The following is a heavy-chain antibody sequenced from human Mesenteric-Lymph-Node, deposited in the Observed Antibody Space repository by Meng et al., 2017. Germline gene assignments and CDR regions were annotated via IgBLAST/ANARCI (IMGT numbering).Heavy chain of an antibody. CDR2: SKWNGDSP. D-gene: IGHD2-21*01. Sequence: GGSLRLSCEVSGLTFDDYGITWVRQAPGKGLEWVSGSKWNGDSPTYATSVKGRFTISRDNVKNSLDLQMNSLRAEDTASYYCAKGPQTYSGYHYGMEVWGQGTTVTVAS. CDR3: AKGPQTYSGYHYGMEV. V-gene: IGHV3-20*04. CDR1: GLTFDDYG. J-gene: IGHJ6*01.